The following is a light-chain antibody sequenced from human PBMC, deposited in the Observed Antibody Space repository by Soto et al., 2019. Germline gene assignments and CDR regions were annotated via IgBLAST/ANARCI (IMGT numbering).Light chain of an antibody. J-gene: IGLJ2*01. Sequence: LTQPASVSGSPGQSITISCTGTSSDVGAYDFVSWYQHSPGKAPKLVTFDVTHRPPGISDRFSGSKSANTASLTISGLQAADEAFYYCSSYTTRSTLVFGGGTKLTVL. CDR1: SSDVGAYDF. CDR2: DVT. V-gene: IGLV2-14*01. CDR3: SSYTTRSTLV.